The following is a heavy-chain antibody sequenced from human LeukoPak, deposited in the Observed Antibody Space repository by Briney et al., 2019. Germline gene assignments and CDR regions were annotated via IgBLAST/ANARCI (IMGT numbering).Heavy chain of an antibody. V-gene: IGHV3-20*01. CDR3: ARYYPGYSSSLAFFDH. D-gene: IGHD6-13*01. CDR1: GFTFDDYG. Sequence: GGSLRLSCAASGFTFDDYGMSWVRQAPGKGLEWVSGINWNGGSTGYADSVKGRFTISRDNAKNSLYLQMNSLRAEDTALYHCARYYPGYSSSLAFFDHWGQGTLVTVSS. CDR2: INWNGGST. J-gene: IGHJ4*02.